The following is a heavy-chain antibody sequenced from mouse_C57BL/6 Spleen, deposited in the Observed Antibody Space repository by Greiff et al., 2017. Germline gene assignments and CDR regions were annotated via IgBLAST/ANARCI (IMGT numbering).Heavy chain of an antibody. V-gene: IGHV1-66*01. CDR1: GYSFTSYY. D-gene: IGHD2-4*01. CDR3: ARGNDYDDGLFAY. J-gene: IGHJ3*01. CDR2: IYPGSGNT. Sequence: QVQLQQSGPELVKPGASVKISCKASGYSFTSYYIHWVKQRPGQGLAWIGWIYPGSGNTKYNEKFKGKATLTADTSSSTAYMQLSSLTSEDSAVYYCARGNDYDDGLFAYWGQGTLVTVSA.